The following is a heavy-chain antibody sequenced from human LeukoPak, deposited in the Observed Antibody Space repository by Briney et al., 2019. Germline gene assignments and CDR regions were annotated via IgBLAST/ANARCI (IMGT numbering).Heavy chain of an antibody. Sequence: SETLSLTCTVSGGSISSGGYYWSWLRQHPGKGLEWIGYIYYSGSTYYNPSLKSRVTISVDTSKNQFSLKLSSVTAADTAVYYCARDSWGYDPCNWFDPWGQGTLVTVSS. CDR2: IYYSGST. CDR3: ARDSWGYDPCNWFDP. V-gene: IGHV4-31*03. D-gene: IGHD3-22*01. CDR1: GGSISSGGYY. J-gene: IGHJ5*02.